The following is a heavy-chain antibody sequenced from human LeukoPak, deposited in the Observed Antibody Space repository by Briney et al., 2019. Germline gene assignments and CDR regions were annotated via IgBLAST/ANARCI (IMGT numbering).Heavy chain of an antibody. CDR1: GLTFSSHA. CDR3: AKGAPWSGLAFDY. J-gene: IGHJ4*02. V-gene: IGHV3-23*01. CDR2: ISGSGGST. Sequence: PGGSLRLSCAASGLTFSSHALTWVRQAPGKGLEWVSSISGSGGSTNYADSVKGRFTISGDNSKNTLYLQMNSLRAEDTAVYYCAKGAPWSGLAFDYWGQGTLVTVSS. D-gene: IGHD3-3*01.